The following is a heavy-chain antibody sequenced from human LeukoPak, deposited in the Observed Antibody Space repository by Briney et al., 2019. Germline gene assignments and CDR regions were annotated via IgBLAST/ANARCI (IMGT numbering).Heavy chain of an antibody. CDR3: ARHLWVHSSSWYPGGGFDI. CDR2: INHSGSA. J-gene: IGHJ3*02. D-gene: IGHD6-13*01. CDR1: GGSFSGYY. Sequence: PSETLSLTCAVYGGSFSGYYWSWIRQPPGKGLEWIGEINHSGSANYNPSLKSRVTISVDTSNNQFSLKLSSVTAADTAVYYCARHLWVHSSSWYPGGGFDIWGQGTMVTVSS. V-gene: IGHV4-34*01.